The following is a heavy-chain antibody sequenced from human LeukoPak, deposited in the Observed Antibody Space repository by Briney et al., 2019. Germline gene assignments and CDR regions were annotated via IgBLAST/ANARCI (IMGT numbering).Heavy chain of an antibody. V-gene: IGHV3-21*01. J-gene: IGHJ6*03. Sequence: KTGGSLRLSCAASGFTFSSYSMNWVRQAPGKGLEWVSSISSSSSYIYYADSVEGRFTISRDNAKNSLYLQMNSLRAEDTAVYYCARPQWFGELQDYMDVWGKGTTVTVSS. D-gene: IGHD3-10*01. CDR3: ARPQWFGELQDYMDV. CDR2: ISSSSSYI. CDR1: GFTFSSYS.